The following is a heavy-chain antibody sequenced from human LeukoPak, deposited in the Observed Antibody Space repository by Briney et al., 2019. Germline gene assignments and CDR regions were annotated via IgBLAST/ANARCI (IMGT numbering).Heavy chain of an antibody. V-gene: IGHV3-74*01. Sequence: PGGSLRLSCAASGFTFSNYWMHWVRQAPGKGLVWVSRINTDGSGTSYADSVKGRFTISRDNAKNTLYLQMNSLRAEDTAVYYCARDLATYDSSGYYYPDRIWGQGTMVTVSS. CDR3: ARDLATYDSSGYYYPDRI. D-gene: IGHD3-22*01. J-gene: IGHJ3*02. CDR2: INTDGSGT. CDR1: GFTFSNYW.